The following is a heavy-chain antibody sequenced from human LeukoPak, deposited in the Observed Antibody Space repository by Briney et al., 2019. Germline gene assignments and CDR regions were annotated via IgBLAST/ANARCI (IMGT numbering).Heavy chain of an antibody. CDR2: ISSSSRTI. Sequence: GREXVXXISSSSRTIYYADSGKGRFTISRDNAKNSLYLQMNSMRDEDTAVYYCARDVPAAAIPIYYYYGMDVWGQGTTVTVSS. V-gene: IGHV3-48*02. D-gene: IGHD2-2*01. J-gene: IGHJ6*02. CDR3: ARDVPAAAIPIYYYYGMDV.